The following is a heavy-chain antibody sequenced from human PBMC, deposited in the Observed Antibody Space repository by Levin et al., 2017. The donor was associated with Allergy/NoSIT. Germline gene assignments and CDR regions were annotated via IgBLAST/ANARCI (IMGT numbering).Heavy chain of an antibody. D-gene: IGHD1-14*01. J-gene: IGHJ4*02. CDR3: ARAAEYNKSWFDY. CDR2: IKSDGSAT. V-gene: IGHV3-74*01. CDR1: GFTFSNYW. Sequence: AGESLKISCAASGFTFSNYWMYWVRQAPGKGLVWVSRIKSDGSATSSADSVKGRFTISRDNAKSTLFLQMNSLRVEDTAVYYCARAAEYNKSWFDYWGQGTLVTVSS.